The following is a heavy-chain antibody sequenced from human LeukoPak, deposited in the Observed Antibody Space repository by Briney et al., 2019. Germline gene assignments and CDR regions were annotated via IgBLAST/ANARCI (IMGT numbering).Heavy chain of an antibody. CDR2: INSDGSTT. Sequence: PGGSLRLSCAASGFTFRSYWMHWVRQAPGKGLVWVSRINSDGSTTSYADSVKGRFTISRDNAKNTLYLQMNSLRAEDTAVYYCARGPGYNYYYDSRYYYGMDVWGQGTTVTVSS. V-gene: IGHV3-74*01. CDR3: ARGPGYNYYYDSRYYYGMDV. J-gene: IGHJ6*02. D-gene: IGHD3-22*01. CDR1: GFTFRSYW.